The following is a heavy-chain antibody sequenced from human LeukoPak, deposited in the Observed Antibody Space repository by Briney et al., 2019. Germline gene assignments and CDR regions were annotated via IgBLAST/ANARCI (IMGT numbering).Heavy chain of an antibody. CDR3: ARDNDYGDPYDAFDI. Sequence: ASVKVSCKASGYSFTSYTIHWVRQAPGQGLEWMGWINAGSGNTKYSQKFQDRVTITGDTSASTAYMELRSLRSDDTAVYYCARDNDYGDPYDAFDIWGQGTMVTVSS. V-gene: IGHV1-3*01. CDR1: GYSFTSYT. D-gene: IGHD4-17*01. J-gene: IGHJ3*02. CDR2: INAGSGNT.